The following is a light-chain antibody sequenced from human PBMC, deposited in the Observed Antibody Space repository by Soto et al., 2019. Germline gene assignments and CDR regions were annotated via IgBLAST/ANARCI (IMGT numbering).Light chain of an antibody. V-gene: IGLV2-23*01. CDR3: CSYAGSSTLV. CDR2: EGS. Sequence: QSVLTQPASVSGSPGQSITISCTGTSSDVGSYKFVSWYQQHPGKAPKLMIYEGSKRPSGVSNRFSGSKSGNTASLTISGLQAEDEADYYRCSYAGSSTLVFGGGTKVTVL. J-gene: IGLJ2*01. CDR1: SSDVGSYKF.